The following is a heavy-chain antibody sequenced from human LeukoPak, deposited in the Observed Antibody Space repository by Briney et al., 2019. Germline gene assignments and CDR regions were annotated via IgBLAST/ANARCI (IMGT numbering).Heavy chain of an antibody. CDR2: ICSSSSYI. CDR1: GFTFSRYS. CDR3: ARRRYYDSSGYLDFYSRYAFDI. Sequence: GGSLRLSCAASGFTFSRYSMNWVRQAPGKGLEWVSSICSSSSYIYYADSVKGRFTISRDNAKNSLYLQMNSLRAEDTAVYYCARRRYYDSSGYLDFYSRYAFDIWGQGTMVTVSS. J-gene: IGHJ3*02. D-gene: IGHD3-22*01. V-gene: IGHV3-21*01.